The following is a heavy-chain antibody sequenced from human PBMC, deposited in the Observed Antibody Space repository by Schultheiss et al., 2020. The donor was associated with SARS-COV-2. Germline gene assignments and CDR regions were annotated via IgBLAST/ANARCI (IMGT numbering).Heavy chain of an antibody. J-gene: IGHJ6*02. CDR1: GYSISSGYY. CDR2: IYHSGST. V-gene: IGHV4-38-2*02. Sequence: SETLSLTCTVSGYSISSGYYWGWIRQPPGKGLEWIGSIYHSGSTYYNPSLKSRVTISVDTSKNQFSLKLSSVTAADTAVYYCAFRTYYYYGMDVWGQGTTVTVSS. CDR3: AFRTYYYYGMDV. D-gene: IGHD1-7*01.